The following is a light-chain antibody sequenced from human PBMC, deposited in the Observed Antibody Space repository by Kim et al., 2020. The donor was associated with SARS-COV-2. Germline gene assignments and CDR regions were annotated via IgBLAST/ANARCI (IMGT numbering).Light chain of an antibody. J-gene: IGLJ2*01. CDR2: YDD. V-gene: IGLV3-21*04. CDR3: QVWDRSSDHLV. Sequence: APGEAATMPWEGYKMGVKSGGWYQQRPGQAPLLVIYYDDDRASGIPERFSGSNSGNTATLTIDRVEAGDEADYYCQVWDRSSDHLVFGGGTQLTVL. CDR1: KMGVKS.